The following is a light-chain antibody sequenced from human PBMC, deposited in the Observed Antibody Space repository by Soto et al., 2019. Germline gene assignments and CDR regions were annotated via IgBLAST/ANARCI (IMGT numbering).Light chain of an antibody. CDR3: QQYNKWPQT. CDR2: GAS. CDR1: QTVRNN. Sequence: EFVLTQSPGTLSLSPGERATLSCRASQTVRNNYLAWYQQKPGQAPRLLIYGASTRATGIPARFSGSGSGTEFTLTINSLQSEDFGVYYCQQYNKWPQTFGQGTRLEI. V-gene: IGKV3-15*01. J-gene: IGKJ5*01.